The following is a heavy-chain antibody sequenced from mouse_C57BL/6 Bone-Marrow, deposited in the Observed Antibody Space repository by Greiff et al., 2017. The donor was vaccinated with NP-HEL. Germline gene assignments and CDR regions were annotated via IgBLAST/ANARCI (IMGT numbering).Heavy chain of an antibody. CDR1: GYAFSSSW. CDR3: QTYGSYGY. Sequence: VQLQQSGPELVKPGASVKISCKASGYAFSSSWMNWVKQRPGKGLEWIGRIYPGDGDTNYNGKFKGKATLTADKSSSTAYMQLSSLTSEDSAVYFGQTYGSYGYWGQGTTLTVSS. D-gene: IGHD1-1*02. CDR2: IYPGDGDT. V-gene: IGHV1-82*01. J-gene: IGHJ2*01.